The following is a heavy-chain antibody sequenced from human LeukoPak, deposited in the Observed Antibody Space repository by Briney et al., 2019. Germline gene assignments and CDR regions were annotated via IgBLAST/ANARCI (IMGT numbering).Heavy chain of an antibody. CDR1: GGSISSSSDY. V-gene: IGHV4-39*07. J-gene: IGHJ5*02. CDR2: IYYRENT. D-gene: IGHD6-13*01. Sequence: SETLSLTCTVSGGSISSSSDYWGWIRQAPGKGLEWIGSIYYRENTYYNSSLKSRVTISVDTSKNQFSLKLSSVTAADTAVYYCARLGGSSWYFAFDPWGQGTLVTVSS. CDR3: ARLGGSSWYFAFDP.